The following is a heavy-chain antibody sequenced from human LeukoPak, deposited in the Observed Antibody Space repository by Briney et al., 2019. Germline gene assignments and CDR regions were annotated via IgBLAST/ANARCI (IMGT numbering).Heavy chain of an antibody. D-gene: IGHD3-10*01. CDR1: GFTFSSYA. CDR2: ISGSGGST. Sequence: GGSLRLSCAASGFTFSSYAMSWVRQAPGKGLEWVSAISGSGGSTYYAYFVKGRCTTSTDNSKHTLNLQMNSLRAEDTAVYYCAKDPYYYGSGSYSWGQGTLVTVSS. V-gene: IGHV3-23*01. CDR3: AKDPYYYGSGSYS. J-gene: IGHJ5*02.